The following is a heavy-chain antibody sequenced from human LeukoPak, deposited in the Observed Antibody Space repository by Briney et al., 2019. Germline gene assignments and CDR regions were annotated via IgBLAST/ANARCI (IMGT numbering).Heavy chain of an antibody. CDR1: GGTFSSYA. D-gene: IGHD3-3*01. Sequence: SVKVSCKASGGTFSSYAISWVRQAPGQGLEWMGGIIPIFGTANYAQKFQGRVTITADESTSTAYMELSSLRSEDTAVYYCARDQMKYYDFGMDIWGQGTTVTVSS. CDR3: ARDQMKYYDFGMDI. V-gene: IGHV1-69*13. J-gene: IGHJ6*02. CDR2: IIPIFGTA.